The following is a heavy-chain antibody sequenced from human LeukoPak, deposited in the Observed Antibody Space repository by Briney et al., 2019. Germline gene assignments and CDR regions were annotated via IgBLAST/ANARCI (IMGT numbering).Heavy chain of an antibody. Sequence: GGSLRLSCAASGFTFSSYSMNWVRQAPGKGLEWVSSIGSSSSYIYYADSVKGRFTISRDNAKNSLYLQMNSLRAEDTAVYYCAELGITMIGGVWGKGTTVTISS. CDR1: GFTFSSYS. CDR3: AELGITMIGGV. D-gene: IGHD3-10*02. V-gene: IGHV3-21*01. J-gene: IGHJ6*04. CDR2: IGSSSSYI.